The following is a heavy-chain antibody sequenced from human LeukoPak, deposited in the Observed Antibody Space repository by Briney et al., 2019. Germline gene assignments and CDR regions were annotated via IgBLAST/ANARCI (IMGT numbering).Heavy chain of an antibody. CDR1: GFTFSSYD. D-gene: IGHD3-10*01. CDR2: ISSSGSTI. Sequence: GGSLRLSCAASGFTFSSYDMNWVRQAPGKGLEWVSYISSSGSTIYYADSVKGRFTISRDNAKNSLYLQMNSLRAEDTAVYYCARDQYGSGDGYYMDVWGKGTTVTVSS. J-gene: IGHJ6*03. V-gene: IGHV3-48*03. CDR3: ARDQYGSGDGYYMDV.